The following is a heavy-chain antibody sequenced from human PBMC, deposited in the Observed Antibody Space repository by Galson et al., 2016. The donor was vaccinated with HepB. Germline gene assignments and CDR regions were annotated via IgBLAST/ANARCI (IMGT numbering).Heavy chain of an antibody. D-gene: IGHD2-15*01. V-gene: IGHV4-39*07. Sequence: SETLSLTCTVSGDSIVNSDYYWAWIRQPPGKGLEWIGSIFYSGSTYYNSSLKSRISMSVDTSKNQFSLKLTSVTAADTAVYYCARVVVVSAPDFYHGLDVWGQGTTVTVSS. CDR3: ARVVVVSAPDFYHGLDV. CDR1: GDSIVNSDYY. CDR2: IFYSGST. J-gene: IGHJ6*02.